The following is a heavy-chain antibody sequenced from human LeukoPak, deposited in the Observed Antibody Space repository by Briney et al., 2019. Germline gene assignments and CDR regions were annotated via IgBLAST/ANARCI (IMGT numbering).Heavy chain of an antibody. CDR3: ARAGVTTVTNLDY. CDR2: INPNSGGT. Sequence: GASVKVSCKASGYTFTGYYMHWVRQAPGQGLEWMGWINPNSGGTNYAQKFQGRVTMTRDTSISTAYMELRSLRSDDTAVYYCARAGVTTVTNLDYWGQGTLVTVSS. V-gene: IGHV1-2*02. D-gene: IGHD4-11*01. CDR1: GYTFTGYY. J-gene: IGHJ4*02.